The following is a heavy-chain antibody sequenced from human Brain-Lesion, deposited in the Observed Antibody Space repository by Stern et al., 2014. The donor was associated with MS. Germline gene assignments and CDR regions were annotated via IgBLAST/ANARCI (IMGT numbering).Heavy chain of an antibody. Sequence: VQLVQSGPGLVKPSGTLSLTCAVSGGSISSSNWWSWVRQSPGKGLEWIGESDHSGSTIYNPSLKSRVTVSVDKSKNSPSLNLRSVPAADTAVYFCARFPASRPHVFDSWGQGTLVTVSS. D-gene: IGHD6-13*01. CDR3: ARFPASRPHVFDS. J-gene: IGHJ4*02. CDR2: SDHSGST. CDR1: GGSISSSNW. V-gene: IGHV4-4*02.